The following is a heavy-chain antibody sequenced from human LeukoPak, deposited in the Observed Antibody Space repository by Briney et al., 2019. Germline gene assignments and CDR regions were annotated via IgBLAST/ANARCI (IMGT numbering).Heavy chain of an antibody. CDR1: GFTFLSYS. CDR2: IWYDGSRS. Sequence: GKSLRLSCAASGFTFLSYSMEWVRQAPGKGLEWVAVIWYDGSRSDYADSVKGRFTISRDNSENTLYLQLNSLTGEDTAVYYCTRDAADYFDSSASFDYWGQGTLVTVSS. V-gene: IGHV3-30*04. CDR3: TRDAADYFDSSASFDY. D-gene: IGHD3-22*01. J-gene: IGHJ4*02.